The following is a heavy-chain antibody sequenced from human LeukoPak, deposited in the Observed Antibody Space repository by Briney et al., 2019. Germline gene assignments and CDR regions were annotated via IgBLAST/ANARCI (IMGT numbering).Heavy chain of an antibody. CDR3: ARAYFLVFQAEEWFDP. CDR2: IIPILGIA. D-gene: IGHD3-9*01. J-gene: IGHJ5*02. V-gene: IGHV1-69*04. Sequence: ASVKVSCKASGGTFSSYAISWVRQAPGQGLEWMGRIIPILGIANYAQKSQGRVTITADKSTSTAYMELSSLRSEDTAVYYCARAYFLVFQAEEWFDPWGQGTLVTVSS. CDR1: GGTFSSYA.